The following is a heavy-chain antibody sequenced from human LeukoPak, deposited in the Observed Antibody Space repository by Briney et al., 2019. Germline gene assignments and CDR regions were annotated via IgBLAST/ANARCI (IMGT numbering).Heavy chain of an antibody. Sequence: PGGSLRLSCAASGFTFSSYSMNWVRQAPGKGLEWVSSISSSSSYIYYADSVKGRFTISRDNSKNTLYLQMNSLRAEDTAVYYCARDWGERGYSYGPLDYWGQGTLVTVSS. J-gene: IGHJ4*02. CDR2: ISSSSSYI. CDR1: GFTFSSYS. V-gene: IGHV3-21*01. D-gene: IGHD5-18*01. CDR3: ARDWGERGYSYGPLDY.